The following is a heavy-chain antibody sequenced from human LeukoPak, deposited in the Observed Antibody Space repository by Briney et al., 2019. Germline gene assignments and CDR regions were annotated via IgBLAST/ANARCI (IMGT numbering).Heavy chain of an antibody. D-gene: IGHD6-6*01. CDR1: GFTFSNYW. CDR2: ISGSGGST. J-gene: IGHJ4*02. V-gene: IGHV3-23*01. CDR3: AKANPIGYSSSSRDY. Sequence: HPGGSLRLSCAASGFTFSNYWMTWVRQAPGKGLEWVSAISGSGGSTYYADSVKGRFTISRDNSKNTLYLQMNSLRAEDTAVYYCAKANPIGYSSSSRDYWGQGTLVTVSS.